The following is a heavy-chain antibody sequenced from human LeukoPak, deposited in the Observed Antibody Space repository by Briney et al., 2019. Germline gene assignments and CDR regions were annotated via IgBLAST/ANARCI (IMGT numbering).Heavy chain of an antibody. V-gene: IGHV4-59*01. D-gene: IGHD2-15*01. CDR2: IYYSGST. Sequence: PSETLSLTCTVSGGSISSYYWSWIRQPPGKGLEWIGYIYYSGSTNYNPSLKSRVTISVDTSKNQFSLKLSSVTAADTAVYYCARDAMVVAASPGVWLDPWGQGTLVTVSS. CDR3: ARDAMVVAASPGVWLDP. J-gene: IGHJ5*02. CDR1: GGSISSYY.